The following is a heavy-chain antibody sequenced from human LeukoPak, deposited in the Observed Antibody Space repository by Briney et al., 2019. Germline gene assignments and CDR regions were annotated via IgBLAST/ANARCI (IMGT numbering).Heavy chain of an antibody. CDR2: IWYDGSNK. J-gene: IGHJ4*02. CDR3: ARDGASSWYSPGDY. D-gene: IGHD6-13*01. Sequence: GGSLRLSCAASGFTFSSYGMHWVRQAPGKGLEWVAVIWYDGSNKYYADSVKGRFTISRDNSKNTLYLQMNSLRAEDTAVYYCARDGASSWYSPGDYWGQGTLVTVSS. CDR1: GFTFSSYG. V-gene: IGHV3-33*01.